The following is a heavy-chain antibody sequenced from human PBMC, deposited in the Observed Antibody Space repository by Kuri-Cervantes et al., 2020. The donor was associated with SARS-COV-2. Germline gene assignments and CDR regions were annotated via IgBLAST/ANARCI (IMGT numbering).Heavy chain of an antibody. V-gene: IGHV1-2*02. Sequence: ASVKVSCKASGYTFTGYYMHWVRQAPGQGLEWMGWINPNSGGTNYAPKFQGRATITADESTSTAYMELSSLRSEDTAVYYCALGYWGSGYPRCYYYMDVWGKGTTVTVSS. CDR2: INPNSGGT. CDR1: GYTFTGYY. J-gene: IGHJ6*03. D-gene: IGHD3-22*01. CDR3: ALGYWGSGYPRCYYYMDV.